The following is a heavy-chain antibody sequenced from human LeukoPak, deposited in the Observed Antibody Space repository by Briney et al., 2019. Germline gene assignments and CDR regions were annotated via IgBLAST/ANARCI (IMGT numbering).Heavy chain of an antibody. CDR3: ARELKGSSYDDYGLDV. CDR2: IYSGGST. V-gene: IGHV3-66*01. J-gene: IGHJ6*02. CDR1: GFTVSSNF. Sequence: GGSLRLSCAASGFTVSSNFMSWVRQAPGKRLEWVSIIYSGGSTYYADSVKGRFTISRDSSKNTLYLQMSSLRAEDTAVYYCARELKGSSYDDYGLDVWGQGTTVTVSS.